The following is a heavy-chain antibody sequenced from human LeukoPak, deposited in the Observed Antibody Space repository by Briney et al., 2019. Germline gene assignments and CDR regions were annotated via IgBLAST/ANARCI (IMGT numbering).Heavy chain of an antibody. D-gene: IGHD5-12*01. CDR2: IYYSGST. Sequence: PSETLSLTCTVSGGSISSGGYSWSWIRQHPGKGLEWIGLIYYSGSTYYNPSLKSRLSISVDTSKNQFSLKLSSVTAADAAVYHCARAHIVTTMFFDYWGQGALVTVSS. CDR1: GGSISSGGYS. V-gene: IGHV4-31*03. J-gene: IGHJ4*02. CDR3: ARAHIVTTMFFDY.